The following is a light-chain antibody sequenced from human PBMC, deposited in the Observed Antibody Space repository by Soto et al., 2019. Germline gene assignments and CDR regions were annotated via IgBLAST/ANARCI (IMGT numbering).Light chain of an antibody. CDR1: QSVSSN. CDR2: GAS. J-gene: IGKJ2*01. CDR3: QQHNNWPPYT. Sequence: EIVMTQSPATLSVSPGGRATLSCRASQSVSSNLAWYQQKPGQAPRLLIYGASTRDNGVPARFSGSGSGTEFTLPISSLQSEDYAVYYCQQHNNWPPYTFGQGTKLEIK. V-gene: IGKV3-15*01.